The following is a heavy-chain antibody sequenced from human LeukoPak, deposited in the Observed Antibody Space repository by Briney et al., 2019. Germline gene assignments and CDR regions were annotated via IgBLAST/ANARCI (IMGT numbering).Heavy chain of an antibody. CDR2: INHSGST. CDR3: ARQRGSYYSNFDY. Sequence: NPSETLSLTCAVYGGSFSGYYWSWIRQPPGKGLEWIGEINHSGSTNYNPSLKSRVTISVDTSKNQFSLKLSSVTAADTAVYYCARQRGSYYSNFDYWGQGTLVTVSS. J-gene: IGHJ4*02. V-gene: IGHV4-34*01. D-gene: IGHD1-26*01. CDR1: GGSFSGYY.